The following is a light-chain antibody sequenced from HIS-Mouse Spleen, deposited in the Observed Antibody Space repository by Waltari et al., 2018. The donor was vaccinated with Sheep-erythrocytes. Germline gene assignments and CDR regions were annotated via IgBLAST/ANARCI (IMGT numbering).Light chain of an antibody. Sequence: QSALTQPRSVSGSPGQSVTISCTGTSSDVGGYNYVSWYQQHPGKAPKLMIYDVSKRPSGFADRFSGSKSGNTASLTISGLQAEDEADYYCCSYAGSYTFVVFGGGTKLTVL. CDR2: DVS. CDR1: SSDVGGYNY. V-gene: IGLV2-11*01. CDR3: CSYAGSYTFVV. J-gene: IGLJ2*01.